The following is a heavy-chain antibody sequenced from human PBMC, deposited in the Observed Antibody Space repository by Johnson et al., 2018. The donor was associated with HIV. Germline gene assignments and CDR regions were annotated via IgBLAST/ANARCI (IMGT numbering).Heavy chain of an antibody. J-gene: IGHJ3*02. CDR2: IRSKAYGGTT. D-gene: IGHD2-21*02. V-gene: IGHV3-49*04. CDR3: TGGRDLRAFDI. CDR1: GFTVGDYA. Sequence: VQLVESGGGLVQPGRSLRLSCTAPGFTVGDYAMSWVRQAPGKGLERVGVIRSKAYGGTTEYAASVKGRFTISRDDSQNIAYLQMNSLKTEDTAMYYCTGGRDLRAFDIWGQGTMV.